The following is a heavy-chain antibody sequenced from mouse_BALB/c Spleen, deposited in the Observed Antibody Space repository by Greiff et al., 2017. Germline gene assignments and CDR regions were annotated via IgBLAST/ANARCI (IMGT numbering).Heavy chain of an antibody. CDR3: AREGDA. CDR2: IYPGDGST. CDR1: GYTITSYY. Sequence: QVQLQQSGPELVKPGASVKMSCKASGYTITSYYIHWVKQRPGQGLEWIGWIYPGDGSTKYNEKFKGKTTLTADKSSSTAYMLLSSLTSEDSAIYFCAREGDAWGQGTTLTVSS. J-gene: IGHJ2*01. V-gene: IGHV1S56*01.